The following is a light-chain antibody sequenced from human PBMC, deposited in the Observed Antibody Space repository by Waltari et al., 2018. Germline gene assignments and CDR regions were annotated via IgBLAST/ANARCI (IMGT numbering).Light chain of an antibody. V-gene: IGKV3-20*01. CDR2: GAS. J-gene: IGKJ1*01. CDR1: QSVSRA. Sequence: IVLTQSPGTLSLSPGERATLPCWASQSVSRALVWYQQKPGQAPRLLIYGASTRAPGIPDRFSGSGSGTDFSLTINRLEPEDFAVYYCQHYVRLPATFGQGTKVEI. CDR3: QHYVRLPAT.